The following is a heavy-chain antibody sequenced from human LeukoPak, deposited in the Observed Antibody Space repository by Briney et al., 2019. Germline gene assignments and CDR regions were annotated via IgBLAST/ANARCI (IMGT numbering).Heavy chain of an antibody. CDR2: ISAYNGNT. CDR1: GGTFSSYA. V-gene: IGHV1-18*01. CDR3: ARDHYGDSFYYYYYGMDV. D-gene: IGHD4-17*01. J-gene: IGHJ6*02. Sequence: ASVKVSCKASGGTFSSYAISWVRQAPGQGLEWMGWISAYNGNTNYAQKLQGRVTMTTDTSTSTAYMELRSLRSDDTAVYYCARDHYGDSFYYYYYGMDVWGQGTTVTVSS.